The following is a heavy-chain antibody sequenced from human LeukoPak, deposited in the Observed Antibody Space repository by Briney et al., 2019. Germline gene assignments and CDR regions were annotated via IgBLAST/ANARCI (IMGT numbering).Heavy chain of an antibody. V-gene: IGHV2-26*01. CDR2: IFSNDEK. D-gene: IGHD6-13*01. CDR3: ARRGYSSSWYDSWFDP. J-gene: IGHJ5*02. Sequence: SGPTLVNPTETLTLTCTVSGFPLSSARMGVSWIRQPPGKALEWLAHIFSNDEKSYSTSLKSRLTISKDTSKSQVVLTMTNMDPVDTATYYCARRGYSSSWYDSWFDPWGQGTLVTVSS. CDR1: GFPLSSARMG.